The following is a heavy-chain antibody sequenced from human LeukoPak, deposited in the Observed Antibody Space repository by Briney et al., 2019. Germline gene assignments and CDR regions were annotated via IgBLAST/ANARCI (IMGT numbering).Heavy chain of an antibody. V-gene: IGHV3-30*04. CDR1: GFTFSSYA. CDR3: ARSNVVVTAKLDY. J-gene: IGHJ4*02. D-gene: IGHD2-21*02. CDR2: ISYDGSNK. Sequence: GGSLRLSCAASGFTFSSYAMHWVRQAPCKGLEWVAVISYDGSNKYYADSVKGRFTISRDNSKNTLYLQMNSLRAEDTAVYYCARSNVVVTAKLDYWGQGTLVTVSS.